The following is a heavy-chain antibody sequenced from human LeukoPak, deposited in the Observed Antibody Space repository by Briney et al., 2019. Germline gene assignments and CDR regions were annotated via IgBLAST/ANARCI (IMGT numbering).Heavy chain of an antibody. J-gene: IGHJ3*02. Sequence: GGSLRLSCAASGFTFSSYAMSWVRQAPGKGLEWVSAISGSGGSTYYADSVKGRFTISRDNSKNTLYLQMNSLRAEDTAVYYCAKSGGGTYYYGSGSYAVAFDIWGQGTMVTVS. D-gene: IGHD3-10*01. CDR2: ISGSGGST. V-gene: IGHV3-23*01. CDR1: GFTFSSYA. CDR3: AKSGGGTYYYGSGSYAVAFDI.